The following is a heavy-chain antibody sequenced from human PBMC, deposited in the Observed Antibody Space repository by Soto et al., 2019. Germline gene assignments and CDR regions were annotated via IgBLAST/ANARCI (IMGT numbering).Heavy chain of an antibody. CDR2: ISARGGSS. Sequence: EVQLLESGGDLVQPGGSLRLACAASGFSFSSYAMVWVRQAPGKGLGWVSVISARGGSSYFAVSVKGRFTISRDKSKIVLSLEMNSLRAEDTSSYFCANGSIDYSASVDHWCQGTLVLVSS. J-gene: IGHJ4*02. CDR1: GFSFSSYA. V-gene: IGHV3-23*01. D-gene: IGHD1-26*01. CDR3: ANGSIDYSASVDH.